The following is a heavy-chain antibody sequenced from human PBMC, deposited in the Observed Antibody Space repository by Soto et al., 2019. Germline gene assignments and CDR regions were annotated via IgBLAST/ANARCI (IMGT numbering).Heavy chain of an antibody. CDR2: ISYDGSNK. CDR1: GFTFSSYA. V-gene: IGHV3-30*04. Sequence: GGSLRLSCAASGFTFSSYAMHWVRQAPGKGLEWVAVISYDGSNKYYADSVKGRFTISRDNSKNTLYLQMNSLRAEDTAVYYCARGEYSSSSAKYYYYMDVWGKGTTVTVSS. D-gene: IGHD6-6*01. J-gene: IGHJ6*03. CDR3: ARGEYSSSSAKYYYYMDV.